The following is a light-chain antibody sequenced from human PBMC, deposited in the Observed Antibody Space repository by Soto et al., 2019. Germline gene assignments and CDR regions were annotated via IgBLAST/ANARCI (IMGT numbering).Light chain of an antibody. J-gene: IGKJ1*01. CDR1: QSINSW. Sequence: DIQMTQSPSTLSASVGDRVSITCRASQSINSWLAWYQQKPGKAPKVLISKASSLESGVPTRFSGSGSGTEFTLTISSLQPDDFATYYCQQYNGYSWTFGQGTKVEVK. V-gene: IGKV1-5*03. CDR2: KAS. CDR3: QQYNGYSWT.